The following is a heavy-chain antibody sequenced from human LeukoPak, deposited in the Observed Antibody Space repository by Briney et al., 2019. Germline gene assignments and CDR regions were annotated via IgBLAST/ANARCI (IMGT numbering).Heavy chain of an antibody. CDR2: IYHSGST. V-gene: IGHV4-30-2*01. CDR1: GDSISSGGYS. CDR3: ARVGMVRGVIFFDY. Sequence: SETLSLTCAVSGDSISSGGYSWSWIRQPPGKGLEWIGYIYHSGSTYYNPSLKSRVTISVGRSKNQFSLKLSSVTAADTAVYYCARVGMVRGVIFFDYWGQGTLVTVSS. D-gene: IGHD3-10*01. J-gene: IGHJ4*02.